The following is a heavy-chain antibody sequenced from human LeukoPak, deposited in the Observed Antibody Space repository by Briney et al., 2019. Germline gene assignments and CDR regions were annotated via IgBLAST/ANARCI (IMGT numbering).Heavy chain of an antibody. Sequence: GGSLRLSCSASGFTFSSYIMHWVRQAPGKGLEYVSAISNNGGSTYYADSVKGRFTISRDNSKNTLYLQMSSLGPEDTAMYHCVKDDSYYYNSGNSNYWGQGTLVTVSS. D-gene: IGHD3-10*01. CDR2: ISNNGGST. J-gene: IGHJ4*02. V-gene: IGHV3-64D*06. CDR3: VKDDSYYYNSGNSNY. CDR1: GFTFSSYI.